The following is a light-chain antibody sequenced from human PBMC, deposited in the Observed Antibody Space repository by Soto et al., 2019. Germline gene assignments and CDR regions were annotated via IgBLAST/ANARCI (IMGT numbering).Light chain of an antibody. CDR3: QQYSGSMYT. J-gene: IGKJ2*01. CDR1: QSIDSSL. Sequence: EIVLTQSPGTLSLSPGERATLSCRASQSIDSSLLAWYQQRPGQAPGLLIYHASSRATGIPDRFSGSGSGTDFTLTISRLEPEDFVVYHCQQYSGSMYTFGQGTKLEI. V-gene: IGKV3-20*01. CDR2: HAS.